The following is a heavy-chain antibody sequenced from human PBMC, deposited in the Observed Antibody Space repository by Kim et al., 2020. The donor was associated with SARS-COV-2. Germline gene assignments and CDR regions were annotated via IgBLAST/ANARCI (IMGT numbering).Heavy chain of an antibody. J-gene: IGHJ4*02. V-gene: IGHV4-34*01. CDR2: INHSGST. CDR3: ARGRVAAYDY. Sequence: SETLSLTCAVYGGSFSGYYWSWIRQPPGKGLEWIGEINHSGSTNYNPSLKSRVTISVDTSKNQFSLKLSSVTAADTAVYYCARGRVAAYDYWGQGTLVTVSS. CDR1: GGSFSGYY. D-gene: IGHD6-13*01.